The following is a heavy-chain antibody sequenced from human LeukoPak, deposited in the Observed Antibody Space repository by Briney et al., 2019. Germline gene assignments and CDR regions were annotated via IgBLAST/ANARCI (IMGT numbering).Heavy chain of an antibody. V-gene: IGHV3-30*18. D-gene: IGHD6-6*01. CDR2: ISYDGSNK. CDR3: AKDQEQLGLYYYYGMDV. CDR1: GFTVSSNY. J-gene: IGHJ6*02. Sequence: GGSLRLSCAASGFTVSSNYMSWVRQAPGKGLEWVAVISYDGSNKYYADSVKGRFTISRDNSKNTLYLQMNSLRAEDTAVYYCAKDQEQLGLYYYYGMDVWGQGTTVTVSS.